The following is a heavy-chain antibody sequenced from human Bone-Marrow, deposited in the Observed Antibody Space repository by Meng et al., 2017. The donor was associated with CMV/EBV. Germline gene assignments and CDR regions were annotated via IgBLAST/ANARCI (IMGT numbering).Heavy chain of an antibody. CDR2: IYYSGST. J-gene: IGHJ5*02. V-gene: IGHV4-39*01. D-gene: IGHD6-13*01. CDR3: ARTFIAAAGTDWFDP. CDR1: GGSISSSSYY. Sequence: SGGSISSSSYYWGWIRQPPGKGLEWIVSIYYSGSTYYNPSLKSRVTISVDTSKNQFSLKLSSVTAADTAVYYCARTFIAAAGTDWFDPWGQGTLVTVSS.